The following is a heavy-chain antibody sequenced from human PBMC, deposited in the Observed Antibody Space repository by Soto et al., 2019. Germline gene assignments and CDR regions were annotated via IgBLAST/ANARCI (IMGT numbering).Heavy chain of an antibody. V-gene: IGHV3-15*07. CDR3: TTDHYGSGSYSPPWAY. J-gene: IGHJ4*02. CDR1: GFTFSNAW. Sequence: EVQLVESGGGLVKPGGSLRLSCAASGFTFSNAWMNWVRQAPGKGLEWVGRIKSKTDGGTTDYAAPVKGRFTISRDDSKNTLYLQMNSLKTEDTAVYYCTTDHYGSGSYSPPWAYWGQGTLVTVSS. CDR2: IKSKTDGGTT. D-gene: IGHD3-10*01.